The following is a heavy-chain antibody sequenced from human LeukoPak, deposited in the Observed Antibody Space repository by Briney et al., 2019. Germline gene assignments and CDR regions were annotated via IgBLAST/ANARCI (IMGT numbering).Heavy chain of an antibody. V-gene: IGHV3-7*01. D-gene: IGHD2-15*01. J-gene: IGHJ4*02. Sequence: GGSLRLSGAASGFSFSAYWMTWVRQASGTGLEWVANINPAGSETYYVDPVKGRFSISRDNAKNLVYLQMNSLRAEDTAVYHCARFGYVAAVDVWGQGTPVTVSS. CDR1: GFSFSAYW. CDR3: ARFGYVAAVDV. CDR2: INPAGSET.